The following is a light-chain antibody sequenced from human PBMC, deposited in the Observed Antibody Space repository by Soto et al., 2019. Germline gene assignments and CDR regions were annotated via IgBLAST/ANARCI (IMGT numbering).Light chain of an antibody. CDR3: QQRSNWPLIT. CDR2: GAS. Sequence: IVLTQSPGTLSSSPGERATLSCRACQSVSIRSLAWYQQKGGQAPRLLIYGASRRATGLPDRFSGSGSGTDFTLTISRLEPEDFAAFYCQQRSNWPLITLGQGTRLEI. J-gene: IGKJ5*01. CDR1: QSVSIRS. V-gene: IGKV3D-20*02.